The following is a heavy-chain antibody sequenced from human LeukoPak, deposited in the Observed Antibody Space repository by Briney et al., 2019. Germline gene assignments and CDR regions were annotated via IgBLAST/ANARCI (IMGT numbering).Heavy chain of an antibody. V-gene: IGHV4-59*01. J-gene: IGHJ4*02. Sequence: PSETLSLTCTVSGGSTSSYYWSWIRQPPGKGLEWIGYIYYSGSTNYNPSLKSRVTISVDTSKNQFSLKLSYVTAADTAVYYCAKEKQGYFDYWGQGTLVTVSS. CDR1: GGSTSSYY. CDR3: AKEKQGYFDY. CDR2: IYYSGST.